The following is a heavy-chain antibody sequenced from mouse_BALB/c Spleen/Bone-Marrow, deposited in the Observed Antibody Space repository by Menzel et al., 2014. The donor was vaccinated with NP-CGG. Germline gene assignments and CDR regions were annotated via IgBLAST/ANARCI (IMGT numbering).Heavy chain of an antibody. CDR2: IDPRTGYA. CDR3: ARYWDAY. V-gene: IGHV1-7*01. CDR1: DYTFTTYW. J-gene: IGHJ3*01. D-gene: IGHD4-1*01. Sequence: VKLVESGAELAKPGASVKMSCKVSDYTFTTYWMHWVKQRPGQGLEWIGYIDPRTGYAEYNQKFKDKATLTADKSSSTAYMQLSSLTSEDSAVYYCARYWDAYWGQGTLVTVSA.